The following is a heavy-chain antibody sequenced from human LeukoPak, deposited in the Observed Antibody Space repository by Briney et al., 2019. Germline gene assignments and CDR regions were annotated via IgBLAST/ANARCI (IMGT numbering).Heavy chain of an antibody. CDR1: GYSISTTSHY. D-gene: IGHD6-6*01. CDR2: IYYSGST. V-gene: IGHV4-39*01. J-gene: IGHJ4*02. Sequence: SETLSLSCGVSGYSISTTSHYWGWIRQPPGKGLEWIGSIYYSGSTYYNPSLKSRVTISVDTSKNQFSLKLSSVTAADTAVYYCARSRYSSSSAPFDYWGQGTLVTVSS. CDR3: ARSRYSSSSAPFDY.